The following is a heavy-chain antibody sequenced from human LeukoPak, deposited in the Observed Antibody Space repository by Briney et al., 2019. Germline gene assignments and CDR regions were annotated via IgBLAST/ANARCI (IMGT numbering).Heavy chain of an antibody. Sequence: GGSLRLSCAASGFTFSSYEMNWVRQAPGKGLEWVSYITSSGSTTHYADSVKGRFTISRDNSKNTLYLQMNSLRAEDTAVYYCAKDLLLWFGEEFDYWGQGTLVTVSS. J-gene: IGHJ4*02. D-gene: IGHD3-10*01. V-gene: IGHV3-48*03. CDR2: ITSSGSTT. CDR1: GFTFSSYE. CDR3: AKDLLLWFGEEFDY.